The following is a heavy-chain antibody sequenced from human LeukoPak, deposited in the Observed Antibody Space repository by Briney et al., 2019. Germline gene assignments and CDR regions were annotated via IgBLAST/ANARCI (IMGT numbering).Heavy chain of an antibody. Sequence: SETLSLTCTVSGGSISSGSYYWSWIRQPAGKGLEWIGRIYTSGSTNYNPSLKSRVTISVDTSKNQFSLKLSSVTAADTAVYYCAKSSNYYYYYMDVWGKGTTVTVFS. V-gene: IGHV4-61*02. J-gene: IGHJ6*03. CDR3: AKSSNYYYYYMDV. CDR2: IYTSGST. CDR1: GGSISSGSYY.